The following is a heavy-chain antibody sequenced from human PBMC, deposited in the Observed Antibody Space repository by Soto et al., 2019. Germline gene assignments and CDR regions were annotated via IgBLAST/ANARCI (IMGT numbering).Heavy chain of an antibody. J-gene: IGHJ5*02. CDR1: GGFNSYS. Sequence: QVQLVQSGAEVKKPGSSVKVSCRGSGGFNSYSISWVRQAPGERREGMGGIIPIFATTTYAQKFECRVTITADKSTYTSNMELSRLTSEDTVVYYCARGGPVIIPAATNWFDPWGQGTLVTVSS. CDR3: ARGGPVIIPAATNWFDP. D-gene: IGHD2-2*01. CDR2: IIPIFATT. V-gene: IGHV1-69*06.